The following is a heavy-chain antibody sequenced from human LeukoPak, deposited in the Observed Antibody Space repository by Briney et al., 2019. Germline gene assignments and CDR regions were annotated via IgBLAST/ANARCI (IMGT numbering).Heavy chain of an antibody. Sequence: GGSLRLPCAASGFSSYSLNWVRQSPGKGLEWVSSISSGSDYIYYADSVKGRFTISRDNAKNSLYLQMNSLRAEDTAIYYCARDPWGTHAYWGQGTLVTVSS. V-gene: IGHV3-21*01. D-gene: IGHD3-16*01. CDR1: GFSSYS. J-gene: IGHJ4*02. CDR3: ARDPWGTHAY. CDR2: ISSGSDYI.